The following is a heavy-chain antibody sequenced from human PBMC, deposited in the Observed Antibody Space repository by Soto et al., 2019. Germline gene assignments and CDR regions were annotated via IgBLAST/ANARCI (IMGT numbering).Heavy chain of an antibody. Sequence: QVQLVESGGGVVQPGRSLRLSCAASGFTFSSYAMHWVRQAPGKGLEWVAVISYDGSNKYYADSVKCRFNISRDNSKNTLYLQMNRLTAEDTAVYYCANLVYYDSSGYLDALDIWGQGTMVTVSS. CDR3: ANLVYYDSSGYLDALDI. J-gene: IGHJ3*02. CDR1: GFTFSSYA. D-gene: IGHD3-22*01. CDR2: ISYDGSNK. V-gene: IGHV3-30-3*01.